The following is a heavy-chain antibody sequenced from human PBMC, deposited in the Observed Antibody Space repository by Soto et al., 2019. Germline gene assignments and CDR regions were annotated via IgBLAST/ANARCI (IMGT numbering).Heavy chain of an antibody. Sequence: ASVKVSCKASGYTFTGYYMHWVRQAPGQGLEWMGWINPNSGGTNYAQKFQGWVTMTRDTSISTAYMELSRLRSDDTAVYYCARGPLQRISAAAGRCLDYRGQRTPVTVSS. D-gene: IGHD6-13*01. J-gene: IGHJ4*02. CDR2: INPNSGGT. CDR1: GYTFTGYY. V-gene: IGHV1-2*04. CDR3: ARGPLQRISAAAGRCLDY.